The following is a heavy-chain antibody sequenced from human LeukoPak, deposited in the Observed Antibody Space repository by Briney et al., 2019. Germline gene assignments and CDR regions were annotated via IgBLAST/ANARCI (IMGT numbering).Heavy chain of an antibody. CDR2: IKQDGSEK. D-gene: IGHD6-19*01. CDR3: ARDLKAVAGTEDDAFDI. Sequence: GGSLRLSCAASGFTFSSYWMSWVRQAPGKGLEWVANIKQDGSEKYYVDSVKGRFTISRDNAKNSLYLQMNSLRAEDTAVYYCARDLKAVAGTEDDAFDIWGQGTMVTVSS. V-gene: IGHV3-7*01. CDR1: GFTFSSYW. J-gene: IGHJ3*02.